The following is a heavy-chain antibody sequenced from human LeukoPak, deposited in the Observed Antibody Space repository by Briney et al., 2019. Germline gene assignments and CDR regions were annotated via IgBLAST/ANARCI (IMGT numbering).Heavy chain of an antibody. V-gene: IGHV3-21*01. D-gene: IGHD6-13*01. J-gene: IGHJ4*02. CDR2: ISSSSNYI. CDR3: ARDAGYSSSWSKPWYYFDY. Sequence: PGGSLRLSCAASGFTFSSYSMNWVRQAPGKGLEWVFSISSSSNYIYYAESVKGPFTISRDNAKNTLYLQMNSLRAEDTAVYYCARDAGYSSSWSKPWYYFDYWGQGTLVTVSS. CDR1: GFTFSSYS.